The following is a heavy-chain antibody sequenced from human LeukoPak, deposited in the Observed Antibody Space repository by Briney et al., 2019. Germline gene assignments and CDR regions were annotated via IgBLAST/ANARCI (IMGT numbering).Heavy chain of an antibody. CDR1: GFTFSTYA. J-gene: IGHJ4*02. CDR3: ARNYYEPTYDYYFDC. Sequence: PGGSLRLSCAASGFTFSTYAMSWVRQAPGKGLEWVSAMTGSGTSTFYADSVRGRFTISRDNSKNTLYLHMNSLRAEDTALYYCARNYYEPTYDYYFDCWGQGTLVTVSS. V-gene: IGHV3-23*01. D-gene: IGHD1-26*01. CDR2: MTGSGTST.